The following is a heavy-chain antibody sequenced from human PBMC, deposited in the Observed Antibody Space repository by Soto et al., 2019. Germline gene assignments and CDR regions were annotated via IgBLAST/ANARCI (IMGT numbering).Heavy chain of an antibody. J-gene: IGHJ3*02. CDR2: IYYSGST. D-gene: IGHD2-8*01. CDR1: GGSISSYY. V-gene: IGHV4-59*08. Sequence: PSETLSLTCTVSGGSISSYYLSWIRQPPGKGLEWIGYIYYSGSTNYNPSLKSRVTISVDTSKNQFSLKLSSVTAADTAVYYCARPAYCTNGVCYGAFDIWGQGTMVTVSS. CDR3: ARPAYCTNGVCYGAFDI.